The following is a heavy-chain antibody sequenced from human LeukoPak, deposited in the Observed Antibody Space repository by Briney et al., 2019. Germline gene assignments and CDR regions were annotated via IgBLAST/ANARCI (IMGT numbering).Heavy chain of an antibody. J-gene: IGHJ5*02. D-gene: IGHD3-22*01. CDR2: MNPNSGNT. CDR1: GYTFTSYD. Sequence: ASVKVSCKASGYTFTSYDINWVRQATGQGLEWMGRMNPNSGNTGYAQKLQGRVTMTTDTSTSTAYMELRSLRSDDTAVYYCARGGMVVKNWFDPWGQGTLVTVSS. V-gene: IGHV1-8*01. CDR3: ARGGMVVKNWFDP.